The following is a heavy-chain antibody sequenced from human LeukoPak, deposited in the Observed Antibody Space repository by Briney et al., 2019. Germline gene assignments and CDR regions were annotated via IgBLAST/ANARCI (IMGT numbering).Heavy chain of an antibody. D-gene: IGHD2-2*01. CDR1: GFTFSSYA. CDR3: ARDPGGYCSSTSCYRAHFDY. Sequence: GRPLRLSCAASGFTFSSYAMHWVRQAPGKGLEWVAVISYDGSNKYYADSVKGRFTISRDNSKNTLYLQMNSLRAEDTAVYYCARDPGGYCSSTSCYRAHFDYWGQGTLVTVSS. J-gene: IGHJ4*02. V-gene: IGHV3-30-3*01. CDR2: ISYDGSNK.